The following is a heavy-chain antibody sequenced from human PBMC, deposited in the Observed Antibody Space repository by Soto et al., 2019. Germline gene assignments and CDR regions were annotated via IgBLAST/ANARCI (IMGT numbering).Heavy chain of an antibody. CDR3: VRRSYLVAHYYDSGSLGY. CDR1: GYTFTSYD. J-gene: IGHJ4*02. D-gene: IGHD3-10*01. Sequence: QVQLVQSGAEVKKPGASVKVSCKASGYTFTSYDINWVRQAAGQGLEWMGWMIPNSGNTGYAQKFQGRVTMTRYTSISTADMELSSLRSEDTAVYYCVRRSYLVAHYYDSGSLGYWGQGTLVTVSS. CDR2: MIPNSGNT. V-gene: IGHV1-8*01.